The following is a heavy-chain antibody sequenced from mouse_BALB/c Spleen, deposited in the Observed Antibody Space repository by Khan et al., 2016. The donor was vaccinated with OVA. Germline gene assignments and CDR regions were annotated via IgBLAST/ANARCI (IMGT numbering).Heavy chain of an antibody. CDR1: GYSFTSYW. Sequence: EVQLQESGTVLARPGASVKMSCEASGYSFTSYWMHWVKQRPGQGLEWIGAIYPGISDTRYNQDFKGKAKLTAVTSASTAYMELSSLTNEDSAVYYCTRSYDSYYFDYWGPGTTRTVSS. D-gene: IGHD2-4*01. J-gene: IGHJ2*01. V-gene: IGHV1-5*01. CDR2: IYPGISDT. CDR3: TRSYDSYYFDY.